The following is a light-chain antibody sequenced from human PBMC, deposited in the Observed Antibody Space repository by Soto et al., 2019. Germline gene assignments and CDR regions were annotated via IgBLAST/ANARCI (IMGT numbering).Light chain of an antibody. CDR3: QQYNNWPPMYT. Sequence: IVMTQSPSTPSVYPGERGTLYCSASQSVSSNLSWYQQKPGQAPRLLIYGASTRLTGIPARFSGSGSGTEFTLTISSLQSEDFAVYYCQQYNNWPPMYTFGQGTKLQIK. V-gene: IGKV3-15*01. CDR2: GAS. J-gene: IGKJ2*01. CDR1: QSVSSN.